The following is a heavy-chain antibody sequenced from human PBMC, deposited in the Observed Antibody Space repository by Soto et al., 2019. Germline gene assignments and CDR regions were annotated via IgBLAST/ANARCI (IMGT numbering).Heavy chain of an antibody. Sequence: SETLSLTCTVSGGSISSGDYYWSWIRQPPGKGLEWIGYIYYSGSTYYNPSLKSRVTISVDTSKNQFSLKLSSVTAADTAVYYCAREVVAATPHGYYYYGMDVWGQGTTVTVSS. D-gene: IGHD2-15*01. CDR2: IYYSGST. V-gene: IGHV4-30-4*01. CDR1: GGSISSGDYY. CDR3: AREVVAATPHGYYYYGMDV. J-gene: IGHJ6*02.